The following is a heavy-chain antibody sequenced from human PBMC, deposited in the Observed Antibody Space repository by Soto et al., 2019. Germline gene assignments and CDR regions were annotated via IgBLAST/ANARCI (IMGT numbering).Heavy chain of an antibody. CDR2: ISWNRGTI. CDR1: GFTFDDYA. V-gene: IGHV3-9*01. Sequence: GGSLRLSCAASGFTFDDYAMRWVRQTPGKGLEWVSSISWNRGTIAYADSVKGRFTISRDNAKNSLFLQMNSLRAEDTAFYYCAKASASDSTSYVEFWGRGTLVTLSS. CDR3: AKASASDSTSYVEF. J-gene: IGHJ4*02. D-gene: IGHD3-22*01.